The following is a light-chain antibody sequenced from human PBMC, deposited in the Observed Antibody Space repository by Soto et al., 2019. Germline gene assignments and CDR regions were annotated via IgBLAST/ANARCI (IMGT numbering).Light chain of an antibody. CDR2: DTS. Sequence: EIVLTQSPATRSLSPGEIATLSCRASQSISTFLAWYQQKPGQAPRLLIFDTSNRATGIPARFSGSGSGTDFTLTISSLEPEDFAVYYCQQRGSWPTFGQGTKLEIK. CDR1: QSISTF. V-gene: IGKV3-11*01. J-gene: IGKJ2*01. CDR3: QQRGSWPT.